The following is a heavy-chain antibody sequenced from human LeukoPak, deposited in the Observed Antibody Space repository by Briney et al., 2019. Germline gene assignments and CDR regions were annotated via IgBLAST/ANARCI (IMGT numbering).Heavy chain of an antibody. J-gene: IGHJ5*02. CDR1: GYSFTSHY. V-gene: IGHV1-24*01. Sequence: ASVKVSCKASGYSFTSHYMHWVRQAPGKGLEWMGGFDPEDGETIYAQKFQGRVTMTEDTSTDTAYMELSSLRSEDTAVYYCATVVVRGVTIWFDPWGQGTLVTVSS. D-gene: IGHD3-10*01. CDR3: ATVVVRGVTIWFDP. CDR2: FDPEDGET.